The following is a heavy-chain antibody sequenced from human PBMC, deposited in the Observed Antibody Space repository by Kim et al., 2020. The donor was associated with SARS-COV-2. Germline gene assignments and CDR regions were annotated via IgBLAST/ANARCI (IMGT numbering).Heavy chain of an antibody. Sequence: SETLSLTCAVSGGSISSSNWWSWVRQPPGKGLEWIGEIYHTGSSNYNPSLESRVTISVDKSKNQFSLRLSSVTAADTAVYYCARDQTTTVSNRGYDYWGQGTLVTVSS. V-gene: IGHV4-4*02. CDR2: IYHTGSS. CDR1: GGSISSSNW. J-gene: IGHJ4*02. CDR3: ARDQTTTVSNRGYDY. D-gene: IGHD4-17*01.